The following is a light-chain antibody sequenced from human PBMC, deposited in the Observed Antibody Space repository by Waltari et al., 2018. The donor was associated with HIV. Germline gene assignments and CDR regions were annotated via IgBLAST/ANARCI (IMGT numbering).Light chain of an antibody. J-gene: IGLJ3*02. CDR2: RVN. Sequence: VVPLPPSASGTPGQRVTNPCSERNTNNGSNYEYWYQQLPGTAPKLLIYRVNQRPSGVPDRFSGSKSGTSASLAISGLQSEDEADYYCAAWDDSLRSLVFGGGTKLTVL. CDR1: NTNNGSNY. V-gene: IGLV1-47*01. CDR3: AAWDDSLRSLV.